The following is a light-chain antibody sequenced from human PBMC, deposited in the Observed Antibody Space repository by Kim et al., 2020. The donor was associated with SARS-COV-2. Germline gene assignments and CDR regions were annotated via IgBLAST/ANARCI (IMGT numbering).Light chain of an antibody. CDR3: NSYTSSSTFV. J-gene: IGLJ1*01. Sequence: GQSVVISGSGTSSDVGGYKYVSWYQQSPGTAPKLIISEVSERPSGVPDRFSGAKSGNTASLTISGLQAEDEADYYCNSYTSSSTFVFGTGTKVTVL. CDR2: EVS. V-gene: IGLV2-18*02. CDR1: SSDVGGYKY.